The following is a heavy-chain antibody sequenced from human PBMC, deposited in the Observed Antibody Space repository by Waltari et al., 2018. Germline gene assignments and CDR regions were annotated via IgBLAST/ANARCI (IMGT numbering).Heavy chain of an antibody. Sequence: QVELQESGPGLVNPSATLSLTCSVSGGPISANYWSWIRQSPGKGLEWIGYRFYNGNDNDTPSRRSVGTRAADMSKNQFSLRLSSVTAADTAIYYCASSFDKDFWSGYYPLDSWGQGLLVTVSS. CDR2: RFYNGND. V-gene: IGHV4-59*01. J-gene: IGHJ4*02. D-gene: IGHD3-3*01. CDR3: ASSFDKDFWSGYYPLDS. CDR1: GGPISANY.